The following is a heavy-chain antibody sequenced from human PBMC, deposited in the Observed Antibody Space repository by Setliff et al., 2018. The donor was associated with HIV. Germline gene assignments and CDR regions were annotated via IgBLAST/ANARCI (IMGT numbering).Heavy chain of an antibody. CDR2: IKSEFDGGTT. V-gene: IGHV3-15*01. CDR1: GFTFSNAW. Sequence: GGSLRLSCAASGFTFSNAWMTWVRQGPGKGLEWVGRIKSEFDGGTTDYAAAVRGRFTFSRDDSKDTLYRQMNSLKIEDTGTYYCVTDEKVAFDVWGQGTKVTVSS. J-gene: IGHJ3*01. CDR3: VTDEKVAFDV.